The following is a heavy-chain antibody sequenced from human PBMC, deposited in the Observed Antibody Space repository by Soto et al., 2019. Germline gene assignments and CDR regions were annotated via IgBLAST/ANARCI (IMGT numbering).Heavy chain of an antibody. CDR3: ARDGSPRLYSRRCYTDY. J-gene: IGHJ4*02. V-gene: IGHV3-20*04. Sequence: GGSLRLSCAASGFTFDDYGINWVRLAPGKGLEWVSGINWNGGSTGYADSVKGRFSISRDNAKNSLYLQMNSLRAEDTALYYCARDGSPRLYSRRCYTDYWGQGTLVTGSA. CDR1: GFTFDDYG. D-gene: IGHD2-8*01. CDR2: INWNGGST.